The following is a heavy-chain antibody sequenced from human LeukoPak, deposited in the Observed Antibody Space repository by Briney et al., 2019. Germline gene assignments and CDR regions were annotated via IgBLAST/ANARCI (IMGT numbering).Heavy chain of an antibody. D-gene: IGHD6-13*01. CDR1: GYTFTSYG. CDR2: ISAYNGNT. CDR3: ARQGAAGTWYYYYYYLDV. V-gene: IGHV1-18*01. J-gene: IGHJ6*03. Sequence: GASVKVSCKASGYTFTSYGISWVRQAPGQGLEWMGWISAYNGNTNYAQKLQGRVTMTTDTSTSTAYMELRSLRSDDTAVYYCARQGAAGTWYYYYYYLDVWGKGTTVTVSS.